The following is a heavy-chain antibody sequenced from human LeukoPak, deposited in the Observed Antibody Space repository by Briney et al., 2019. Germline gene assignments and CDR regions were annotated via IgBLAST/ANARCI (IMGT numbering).Heavy chain of an antibody. CDR1: GFTFSSYA. CDR3: AKGYYYGSGSYSDAFDI. V-gene: IGHV3-23*01. Sequence: GGSLRLSCAAPGFTFSSYAMSWVRQAPGKGLEWVSAISGSGGSTYYADSVKGRFTISRDNSKNTLYLQMNSLRAEDTAVYYCAKGYYYGSGSYSDAFDIWGQGTMVTVSS. J-gene: IGHJ3*02. D-gene: IGHD3-10*01. CDR2: ISGSGGST.